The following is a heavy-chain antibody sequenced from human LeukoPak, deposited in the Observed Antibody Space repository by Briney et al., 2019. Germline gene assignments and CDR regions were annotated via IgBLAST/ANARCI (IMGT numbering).Heavy chain of an antibody. Sequence: PSETLSLTCAVSGGSISSSNWWSWVRQPPGKGLEWIGEIYHSGSTNYNPSLKSRVTISVDKSKNQFSLELSSVTAADTAVYYCARWAYDSSGYPFDYWGQGTLVTVSS. CDR2: IYHSGST. CDR1: GGSISSSNW. V-gene: IGHV4-4*02. CDR3: ARWAYDSSGYPFDY. J-gene: IGHJ4*02. D-gene: IGHD3-22*01.